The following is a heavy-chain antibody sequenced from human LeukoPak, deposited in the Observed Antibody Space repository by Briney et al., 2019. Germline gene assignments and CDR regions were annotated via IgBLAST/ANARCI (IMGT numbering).Heavy chain of an antibody. CDR1: GYSISSGYY. CDR3: ARHHCSSTSCHDAFDI. J-gene: IGHJ3*02. Sequence: KPSETLSLTCAVSGYSISSGYYWGWIRQPPGKGLEWIGSIYHSGSTYYNPSLKSRVTISVDTSKNQFSLKLSSVTAADTAVYYCARHHCSSTSCHDAFDIWGQGTMVTASS. CDR2: IYHSGST. D-gene: IGHD2-2*01. V-gene: IGHV4-38-2*01.